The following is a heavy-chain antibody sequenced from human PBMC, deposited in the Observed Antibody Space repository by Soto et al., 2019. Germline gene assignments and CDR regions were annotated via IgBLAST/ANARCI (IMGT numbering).Heavy chain of an antibody. Sequence: SETLSLTCTVSGGSIGNDDYSWSWVRQPPGKGLEWIGYIYHSGTTYYNPPLTSRVTISVDGSNNQFSLKLTSMTAADTAVYYCATVIPATRYFACWGQGILVTVSS. D-gene: IGHD2-15*01. CDR3: ATVIPATRYFAC. CDR2: IYHSGTT. J-gene: IGHJ4*02. CDR1: GGSIGNDDYS. V-gene: IGHV4-30-2*01.